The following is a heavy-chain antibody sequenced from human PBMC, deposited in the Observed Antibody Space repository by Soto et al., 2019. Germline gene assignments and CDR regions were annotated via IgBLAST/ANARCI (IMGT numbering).Heavy chain of an antibody. CDR2: IWYDGSNK. D-gene: IGHD2-2*01. Sequence: GGSLRLSCAASGFTFSSYGMHWVRQAPGKGLEWVAVIWYDGSNKYYADSVKGRFTISRDNSKNTLYLQMNSLRAEDTAVYYCARSLPAAMTYYFDYWGQGTLVTVSS. J-gene: IGHJ4*02. CDR1: GFTFSSYG. CDR3: ARSLPAAMTYYFDY. V-gene: IGHV3-33*01.